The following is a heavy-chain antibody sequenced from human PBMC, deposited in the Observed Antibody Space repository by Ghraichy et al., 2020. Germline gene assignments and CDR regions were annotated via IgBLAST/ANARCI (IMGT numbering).Heavy chain of an antibody. CDR3: ARDGGRGTPFDY. D-gene: IGHD1/OR15-1a*01. CDR2: ITSDGSST. V-gene: IGHV3-74*03. J-gene: IGHJ4*02. Sequence: SCAASGFSFSDYWIHWVRQVPGEGLVGVSRITSDGSSTAYADSVKGRFTISRDNAKNTVYLQMNSLRAEDTAIYYCARDGGRGTPFDYWGRGTLVTVSS. CDR1: GFSFSDYW.